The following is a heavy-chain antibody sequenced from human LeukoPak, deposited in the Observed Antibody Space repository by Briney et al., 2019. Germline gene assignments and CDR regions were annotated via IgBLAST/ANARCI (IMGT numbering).Heavy chain of an antibody. CDR1: GFTFSIFA. D-gene: IGHD6-19*01. Sequence: PGGSLRLSCAASGFTFSIFAMSWVRQAPGKGLEWVSAISGSGGSTYYADSVKGRFTTSRDNSKNTLYLQMNSLRAEDTAVYYCAVGSGWYYSFDYWGQGTLVTVSS. CDR2: ISGSGGST. V-gene: IGHV3-23*01. J-gene: IGHJ4*02. CDR3: AVGSGWYYSFDY.